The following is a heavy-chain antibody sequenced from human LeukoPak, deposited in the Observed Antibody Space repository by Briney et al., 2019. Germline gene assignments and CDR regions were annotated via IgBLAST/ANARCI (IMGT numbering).Heavy chain of an antibody. J-gene: IGHJ4*02. Sequence: SETLSLTCTVSGGSISSSSYYWGWIRQPPGTGLEWIGSIYYSGSTYYNPSLKSRVTISVDTSKNQFSLKLSSVTAADTAVYYCAGNLGWQWLVRGFDYWGQGTLVTVSS. D-gene: IGHD6-19*01. CDR1: GGSISSSSYY. V-gene: IGHV4-39*01. CDR2: IYYSGST. CDR3: AGNLGWQWLVRGFDY.